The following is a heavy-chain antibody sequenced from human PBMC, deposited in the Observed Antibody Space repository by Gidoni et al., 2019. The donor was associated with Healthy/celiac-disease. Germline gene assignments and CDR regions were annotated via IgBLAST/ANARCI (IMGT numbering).Heavy chain of an antibody. Sequence: QVQLVQSGAEVKKPESSVTVSCKASGVTFSSSTNSWVRQAPGPGLEWMGRIIPILGRANYAQTFQGRVTISADKSTSTAYMELSSLRSEDTAVYYCARDFGDYGELYYYYGMDVWGQGTTVTVSS. V-gene: IGHV1-69*08. J-gene: IGHJ6*02. CDR3: ARDFGDYGELYYYYGMDV. CDR2: IIPILGRA. CDR1: GVTFSSST. D-gene: IGHD4-17*01.